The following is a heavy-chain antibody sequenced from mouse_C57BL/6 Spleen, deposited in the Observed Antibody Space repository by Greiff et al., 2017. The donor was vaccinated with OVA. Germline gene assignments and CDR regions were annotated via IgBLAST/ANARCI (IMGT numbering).Heavy chain of an antibody. CDR2: ISYDGSN. Sequence: EVKLQESGPGLVKPSQSLSLTCSVTGYSITSGYYWNWIRQFPGNKLEWMGYISYDGSNNYNPSLKNRISITRDTSKNQFFLKLNSVTTEDTATYYCASFYYYGSSYWYFDVWGTETTVTVSS. D-gene: IGHD1-1*01. J-gene: IGHJ1*03. CDR3: ASFYYYGSSYWYFDV. V-gene: IGHV3-6*01. CDR1: GYSITSGYY.